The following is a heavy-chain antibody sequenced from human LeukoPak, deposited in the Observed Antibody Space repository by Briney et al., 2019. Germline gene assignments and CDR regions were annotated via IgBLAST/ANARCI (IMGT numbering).Heavy chain of an antibody. Sequence: GASVKVSCKTSGGTFSSNVISWVRQAPGQGLEWMGGIIPIFGTPNYAQKFQGRVTITADKSTSTAYMELSSLRSEDTAVYYCARAYCTNGVCAKGYFDYWGQGILVAVSS. CDR1: GGTFSSNV. CDR3: ARAYCTNGVCAKGYFDY. D-gene: IGHD2-8*01. V-gene: IGHV1-69*06. CDR2: IIPIFGTP. J-gene: IGHJ4*02.